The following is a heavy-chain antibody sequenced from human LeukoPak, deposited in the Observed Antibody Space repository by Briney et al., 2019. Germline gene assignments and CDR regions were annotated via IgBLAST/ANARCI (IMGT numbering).Heavy chain of an antibody. V-gene: IGHV3-23*01. CDR1: GITLSNYG. J-gene: IGHJ4*02. CDR2: LSGSGGGT. Sequence: PGGSLRLSCAVSGITLSNYGMSWVRQAPGKGLEWVAGLSGSGGGTNYADYVKGRFTISRDNAKNTLYLQMNSLRAEDTAVYFCAKRGVVIRVILVGFHKEAYYFDSWGQGALVTVSS. CDR3: AKRGVVIRVILVGFHKEAYYFDS. D-gene: IGHD3-10*01.